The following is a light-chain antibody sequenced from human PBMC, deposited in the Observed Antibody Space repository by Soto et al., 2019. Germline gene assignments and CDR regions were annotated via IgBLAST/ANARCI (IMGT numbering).Light chain of an antibody. CDR3: QQYGSSPLT. J-gene: IGKJ4*01. V-gene: IGKV3-20*01. CDR2: GAS. Sequence: IVLTQSQGTLSLSPGERATLSCRASQSVSSSYLAWYQQKPGQAPRLLIYGASSRATGIPDRFSGSGSGTDFTLTVSRLEPEDFAVYYCQQYGSSPLTFGGGTKVDI. CDR1: QSVSSSY.